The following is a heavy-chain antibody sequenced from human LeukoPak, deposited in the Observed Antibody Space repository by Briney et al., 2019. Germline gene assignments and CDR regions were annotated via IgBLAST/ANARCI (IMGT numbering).Heavy chain of an antibody. V-gene: IGHV4-59*01. Sequence: SETLSLICTVSGGSISSYYWSWIRQPPGKGLEWIGYIYYSGSTNYNPSLKSRVTISLDTSKNQFSLKLNSVTAADTAVYYCARDRFSGGYYYYGMDVWGQGTTVTVSS. D-gene: IGHD2-15*01. CDR1: GGSISSYY. CDR2: IYYSGST. J-gene: IGHJ6*02. CDR3: ARDRFSGGYYYYGMDV.